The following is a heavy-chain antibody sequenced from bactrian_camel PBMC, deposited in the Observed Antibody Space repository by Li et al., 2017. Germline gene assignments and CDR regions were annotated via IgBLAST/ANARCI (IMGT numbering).Heavy chain of an antibody. CDR2: IYTQDGRT. V-gene: IGHV3S1*01. CDR1: SATSNTYY. D-gene: IGHD7*01. J-gene: IGHJ4*01. Sequence: HVQLVESGGGSVQAGGSLTLSCASSSATSNTYYMGWFRQAPGKEREGVASIYTQDGRTAYADSVKGRFTISEDYATNTLSLQMNTLKPEDTAVYYCAADRWQNVGFRYWGQGTQVTVS. CDR3: AADRWQNVGFRY.